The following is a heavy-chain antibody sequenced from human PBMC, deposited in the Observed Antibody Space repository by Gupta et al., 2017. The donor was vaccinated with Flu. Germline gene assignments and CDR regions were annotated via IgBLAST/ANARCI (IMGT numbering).Heavy chain of an antibody. J-gene: IGHJ6*02. D-gene: IGHD5-12*01. V-gene: IGHV4-34*01. Sequence: GLEWIGEINHSGSTNYNPSLKSRVTISVDTSKNQFSLKLSSVTAADTAVYYCACGSKGGYNPRVFYYYGMDVWGQGTTVTVSS. CDR3: ACGSKGGYNPRVFYYYGMDV. CDR2: INHSGST.